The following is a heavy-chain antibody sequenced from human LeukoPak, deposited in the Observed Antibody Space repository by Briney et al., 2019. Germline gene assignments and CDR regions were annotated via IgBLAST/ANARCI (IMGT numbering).Heavy chain of an antibody. CDR1: GFTFTKYA. D-gene: IGHD1-14*01. Sequence: GGSLRLSCAVSGFTFTKYAMTWVRQAPGEGLEWVSAISDSGGSTYYADSVKGRFTISRDNSKNTLYLQMNSLRAEDTAVYYCAKGGITMTDYYFDYWGQGTLVTVSS. CDR3: AKGGITMTDYYFDY. V-gene: IGHV3-23*01. CDR2: ISDSGGST. J-gene: IGHJ4*02.